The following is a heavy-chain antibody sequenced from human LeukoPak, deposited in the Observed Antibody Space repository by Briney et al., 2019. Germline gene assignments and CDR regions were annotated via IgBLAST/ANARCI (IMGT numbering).Heavy chain of an antibody. Sequence: SETLPLTCTVSGGSISSSSYYWGWTRQPPGKGLEWIGSIYYSGSTNYNPSLKSRVTISVDTSKNQFSLKLSSVTAADTAVYYCARGWYYDFWSGYYTANWFDPWGQGTLVTVSS. CDR2: IYYSGST. CDR1: GGSISSSSYY. V-gene: IGHV4-39*07. CDR3: ARGWYYDFWSGYYTANWFDP. J-gene: IGHJ5*02. D-gene: IGHD3-3*01.